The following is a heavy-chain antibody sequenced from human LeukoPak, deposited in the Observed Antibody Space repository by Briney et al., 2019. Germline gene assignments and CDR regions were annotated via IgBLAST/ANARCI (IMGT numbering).Heavy chain of an antibody. CDR1: GFTFSSYA. CDR3: ASSGGYYYYGMDV. V-gene: IGHV3-23*01. CDR2: ISGSGGST. J-gene: IGHJ6*02. Sequence: GGSLRLSCAASGFTFSSYAMSWVRQAPGKGLEWVSAISGSGGSTYYADSVKGRFTISRDNSKNTLYLQMNGLRAEDTAVYYCASSGGYYYYGMDVWGQGTTVTVSS. D-gene: IGHD3-10*01.